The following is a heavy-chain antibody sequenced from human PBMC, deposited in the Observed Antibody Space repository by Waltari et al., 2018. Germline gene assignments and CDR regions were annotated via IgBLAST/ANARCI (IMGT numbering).Heavy chain of an antibody. J-gene: IGHJ6*03. V-gene: IGHV4-34*01. CDR2: INNSGRT. Sequence: QVQLQQWGAGLLKPSETLSLTCVVSGGSFSGYSWSWIRQPPGKGLEWIGEINNSGRTNYNPSLKSRVTISIDTSKIQFSLKLRSVTVADTAVYYCARANTIFGVIRTWYYMDVWGKGTPVTVSS. CDR3: ARANTIFGVIRTWYYMDV. CDR1: GGSFSGYS. D-gene: IGHD3-3*01.